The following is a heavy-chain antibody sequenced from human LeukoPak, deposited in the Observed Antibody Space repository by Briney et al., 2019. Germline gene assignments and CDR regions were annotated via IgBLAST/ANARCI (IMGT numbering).Heavy chain of an antibody. CDR3: AKGEGRFGELLGIHY. Sequence: GRSLRLSCAASGFTFSSYGMNWVRQAAGKGLEWVAGISYDGSNKYYADSVKGRFTISRDNSKKTLYLQMNSLRAEDTAVYYCAKGEGRFGELLGIHYWGQGTLVTVSS. CDR1: GFTFSSYG. J-gene: IGHJ4*02. CDR2: ISYDGSNK. V-gene: IGHV3-30*18. D-gene: IGHD3-10*01.